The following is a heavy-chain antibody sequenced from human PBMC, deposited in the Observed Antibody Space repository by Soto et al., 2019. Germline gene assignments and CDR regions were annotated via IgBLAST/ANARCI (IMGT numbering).Heavy chain of an antibody. V-gene: IGHV4-34*01. J-gene: IGHJ4*02. CDR1: GESFSGFY. Sequence: SETLSLSCAVYGESFSGFYWTWIRQPPGAGLEWIGEISRSGDTNYNPSLKSRATISVDTSKNQFSLKVTSVTAADTAVYFCARAAIQLLQVKGQPPASQTLDYWAQGTLVTVS. CDR2: ISRSGDT. D-gene: IGHD2-2*01. CDR3: ARAAIQLLQVKGQPPASQTLDY.